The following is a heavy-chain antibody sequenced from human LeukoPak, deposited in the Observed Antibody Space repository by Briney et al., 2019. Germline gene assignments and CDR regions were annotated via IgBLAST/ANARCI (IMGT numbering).Heavy chain of an antibody. CDR3: ARLITVAGTRSRDY. Sequence: ASVKVSCKASGYTFTGYYMHWVRQAPGQGLEWMGWINPNSGGTNYAQKFQGRVTMPRDTSISPAYLELSTLRSDDTAVYYCARLITVAGTRSRDYWGQGTLVTVSS. D-gene: IGHD6-19*01. V-gene: IGHV1-2*02. CDR1: GYTFTGYY. CDR2: INPNSGGT. J-gene: IGHJ4*02.